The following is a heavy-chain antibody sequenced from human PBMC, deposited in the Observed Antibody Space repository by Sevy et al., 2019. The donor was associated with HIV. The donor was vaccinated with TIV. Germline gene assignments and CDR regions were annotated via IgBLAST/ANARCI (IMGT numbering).Heavy chain of an antibody. V-gene: IGHV3-30-3*01. Sequence: GESLKISCEASGFTFTRYAFHWVRQAPGKGLEWVAVVSKEGTNKYYADSVKGRFTISRDNSRNTLYLQRQSLRADDTAVYFCARDPHSVPHWGSFDSWGQGTLVTVSS. J-gene: IGHJ4*02. CDR2: VSKEGTNK. D-gene: IGHD3-16*01. CDR3: ARDPHSVPHWGSFDS. CDR1: GFTFTRYA.